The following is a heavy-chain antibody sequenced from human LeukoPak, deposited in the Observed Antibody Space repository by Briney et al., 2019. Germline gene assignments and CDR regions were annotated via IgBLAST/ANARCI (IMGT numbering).Heavy chain of an antibody. CDR2: VTTSSSAI. D-gene: IGHD1-26*01. Sequence: GGSLRLSCAASGFSFSNYNMNWVRQGPGKGLEWISYVTTSSSAIYYADSVKGRLTISRDNAKSSLYLQMDSLRDEDTPVYYCARDGGGTGGTYHHTFDLWGQGTMVTVSS. CDR1: GFSFSNYN. CDR3: ARDGGGTGGTYHHTFDL. J-gene: IGHJ3*01. V-gene: IGHV3-48*02.